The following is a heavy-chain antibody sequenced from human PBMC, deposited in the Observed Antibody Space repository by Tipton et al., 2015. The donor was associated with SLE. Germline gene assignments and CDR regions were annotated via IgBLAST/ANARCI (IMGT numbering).Heavy chain of an antibody. CDR2: IYTNGST. CDR1: GGSISSYY. V-gene: IGHV4-4*07. Sequence: TLSLTCTVSGGSISSYYWSWIRQPAGKGLEWIGRIYTNGSTNHNPSLKSRVTISVDPSKKQLSLELSSVTAADTAVYYCAREGTYHYAPRGAFDLWGQGTMVTVSS. J-gene: IGHJ3*01. D-gene: IGHD3-10*01. CDR3: AREGTYHYAPRGAFDL.